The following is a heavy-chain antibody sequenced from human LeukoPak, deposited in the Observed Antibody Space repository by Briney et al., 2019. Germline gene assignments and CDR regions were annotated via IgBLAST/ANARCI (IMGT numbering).Heavy chain of an antibody. J-gene: IGHJ4*02. Sequence: PSETLSLTCTVSDGSITNNDWSWVRQTPGKGLEFIGYVHYSGTTNYNPSLRSRVTISIDTSRKHFFLKLKSVTAADTAVYYCAREITLTGYKYGLGFNYWGQGTLVTVSS. D-gene: IGHD5-12*01. CDR1: DGSITNND. V-gene: IGHV4-59*01. CDR3: AREITLTGYKYGLGFNY. CDR2: VHYSGTT.